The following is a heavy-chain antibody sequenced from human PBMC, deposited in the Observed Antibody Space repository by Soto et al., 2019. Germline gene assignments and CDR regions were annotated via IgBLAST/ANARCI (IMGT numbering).Heavy chain of an antibody. J-gene: IGHJ6*02. V-gene: IGHV4-59*01. CDR2: IYYSGST. CDR3: ARVGLHSYYYGMDV. D-gene: IGHD2-15*01. Sequence: SATLALTCTFSEFSIRSYYWSWIRQLPGQAPEWIGYIYYSGSTNYNHSLKSRVTISVDTSKNKFSLKMSSVTAADTAVYYCARVGLHSYYYGMDVWGQGSTVT. CDR1: EFSIRSYY.